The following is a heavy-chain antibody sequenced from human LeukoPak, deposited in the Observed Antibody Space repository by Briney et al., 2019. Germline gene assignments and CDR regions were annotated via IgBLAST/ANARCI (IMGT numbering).Heavy chain of an antibody. D-gene: IGHD4-23*01. V-gene: IGHV4-59*01. J-gene: IGHJ4*02. CDR2: IYYSGSS. Sequence: SETLSLTCNVSGGSISGYHWSWIRQPPGKGLEWLGYIYYSGSSNYNPSLKSRVTISADTSKNQFSLKLSSVTAADTAVYYCATLTTVVTAYYFDHWGQGTLVTVSS. CDR1: GGSISGYH. CDR3: ATLTTVVTAYYFDH.